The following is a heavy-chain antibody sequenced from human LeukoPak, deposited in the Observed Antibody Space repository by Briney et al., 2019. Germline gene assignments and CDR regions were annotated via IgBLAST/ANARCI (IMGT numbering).Heavy chain of an antibody. CDR1: GGTFSSYA. D-gene: IGHD5-24*01. J-gene: IGHJ4*02. CDR3: ARENVEMATIFFDY. V-gene: IGHV1-69*05. CDR2: IIPIFGTA. Sequence: SVKVSCKASGGTFSSYAISWVRQAPGQGLEWMGGIIPIFGTANYAQKFQGRATITTDESTSTAYMELGSLRSEDTAVYYCARENVEMATIFFDYWGQGTLVTVSS.